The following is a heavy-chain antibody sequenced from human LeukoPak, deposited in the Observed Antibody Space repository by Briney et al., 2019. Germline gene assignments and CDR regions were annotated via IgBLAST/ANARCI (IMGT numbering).Heavy chain of an antibody. CDR1: GYTFTSYA. CDR3: ARVLVRGDYRGFDY. Sequence: ASVKVSCKASGYTFTSYAMHWVRQAPGQRLEWMGWINAGNGNTKYSQKFQSRVTITRDTSASTAYMELSSLRSEDTAVYYCARVLVRGDYRGFDYWGQGTLVTVSS. D-gene: IGHD3-10*01. CDR2: INAGNGNT. V-gene: IGHV1-3*01. J-gene: IGHJ4*02.